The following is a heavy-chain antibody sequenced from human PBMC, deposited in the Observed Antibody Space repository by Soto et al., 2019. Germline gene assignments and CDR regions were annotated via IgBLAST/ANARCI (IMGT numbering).Heavy chain of an antibody. Sequence: EVQLLESGGGLVHPGGSLRLSCAASGFTFTNYAMSWVRQAPGKGLEWVSVTSGSGGSTYYADSVKGRFTISRDNSKNTIYLQMHSLRAEDTAVFYCAKVIVVSAAAGDYCAHWGQGTLVTVSS. J-gene: IGHJ4*01. V-gene: IGHV3-23*01. CDR3: AKVIVVSAAAGDYCAH. CDR1: GFTFTNYA. CDR2: TSGSGGST. D-gene: IGHD2-21*01.